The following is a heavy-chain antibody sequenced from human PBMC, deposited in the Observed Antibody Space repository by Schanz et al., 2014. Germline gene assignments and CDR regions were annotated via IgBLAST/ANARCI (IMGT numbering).Heavy chain of an antibody. V-gene: IGHV1-24*01. Sequence: QVQLVQSGAEVKKPGASVKVSCKVSGYTLTDLSMHWVRQAPGKGLEWMGGFDPEDVETIYAQKFQGRVNMTEDTSTDTAYMELSTLRSEDTAVYYCATDHIAAAGSQYFYYYGMGVWGQGTTVTVSS. D-gene: IGHD6-13*01. CDR2: FDPEDVET. CDR1: GYTLTDLS. CDR3: ATDHIAAAGSQYFYYYGMGV. J-gene: IGHJ6*02.